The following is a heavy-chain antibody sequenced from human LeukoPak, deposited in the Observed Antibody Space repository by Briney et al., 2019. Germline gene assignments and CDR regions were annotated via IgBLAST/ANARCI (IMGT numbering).Heavy chain of an antibody. CDR2: IYYSGST. D-gene: IGHD1-1*01. CDR3: ARLRDLYNIFDY. J-gene: IGHJ4*02. Sequence: SETLSLTCTVSGGSISSSSYYWGWIRQPPGKGLEWIGSIYYSGSTYYNPSLKSRVTMSADTSKNQFSLKVRSVTAADTAVYYCARLRDLYNIFDYWGQGALVTVSS. V-gene: IGHV4-39*07. CDR1: GGSISSSSYY.